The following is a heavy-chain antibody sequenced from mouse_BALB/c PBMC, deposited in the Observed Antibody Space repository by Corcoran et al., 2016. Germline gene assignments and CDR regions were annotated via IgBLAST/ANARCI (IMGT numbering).Heavy chain of an antibody. D-gene: IGHD2-3*01. V-gene: IGHV9-3-1*01. CDR2: INNYTGEP. J-gene: IGHJ1*01. CDR1: RYTFKNYR. Sequence: QIQLVQSGPELKKPGEPVKISCTAARYTFKNYRMNWVKQAPGKGLKWMGWINNYTGEPTYADDFKGRFAFSLETSASTAYLQINNLKNEDTATYVCARRDGSYWYFDVWGAGTTVTVSS. CDR3: ARRDGSYWYFDV.